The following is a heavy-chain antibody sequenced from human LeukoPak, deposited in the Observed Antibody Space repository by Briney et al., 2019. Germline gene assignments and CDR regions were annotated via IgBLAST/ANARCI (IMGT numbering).Heavy chain of an antibody. D-gene: IGHD3-3*01. V-gene: IGHV4-4*07. Sequence: SETLSLTCTVSGGSISSYYWSWIRQPAGKGLEWIGRIYTSGSTNYNPSLKSRVTMSVDTSKNQFSLKLSSVTAADTAVYYCASGAGAELRFLGHGDAFDIWGQGTMVTVSS. CDR1: GGSISSYY. J-gene: IGHJ3*02. CDR2: IYTSGST. CDR3: ASGAGAELRFLGHGDAFDI.